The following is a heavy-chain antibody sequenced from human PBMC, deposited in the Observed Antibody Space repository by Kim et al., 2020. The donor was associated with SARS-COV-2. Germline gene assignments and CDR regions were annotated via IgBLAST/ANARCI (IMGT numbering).Heavy chain of an antibody. CDR3: AKDIAAAGTDLFDY. V-gene: IGHV3-30*18. Sequence: GGSLRLSCAASGFTFSSYGMHWVRQAPGKGLEWVAVISYDGSNKYYADSVKGRFTISRDNSKNTLYLQMNSLRAEDTAVYYCAKDIAAAGTDLFDYWGQGTLVTVSS. CDR1: GFTFSSYG. CDR2: ISYDGSNK. D-gene: IGHD6-13*01. J-gene: IGHJ4*02.